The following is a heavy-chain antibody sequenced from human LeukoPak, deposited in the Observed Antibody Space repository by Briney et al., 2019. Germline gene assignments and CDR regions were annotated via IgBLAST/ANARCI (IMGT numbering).Heavy chain of an antibody. J-gene: IGHJ4*02. D-gene: IGHD5-18*01. Sequence: ASVKVSCEASGFTFAKYGFSWVRQAPGQGLEWMGWIIAYNGDTNYVQMLQDRVTMTIDTSTGTAYMELRRPSSDDTAVYFCARVLTDAALGYSYHSDYWGQGTLVTVSS. CDR1: GFTFAKYG. CDR2: IIAYNGDT. V-gene: IGHV1-18*01. CDR3: ARVLTDAALGYSYHSDY.